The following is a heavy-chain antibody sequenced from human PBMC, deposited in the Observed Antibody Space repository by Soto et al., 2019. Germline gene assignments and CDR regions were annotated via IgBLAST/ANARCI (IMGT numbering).Heavy chain of an antibody. CDR1: GGSISSYY. Sequence: QVQLQESGPGLVKPSETLSLTCTVSGGSISSYYWSWIRQPAGKGLEWIGRIYTSGSTNYNPSLKSRVTMSVDTSKNQFSLNLSSVTAADTAVYYCAGDYYDVVGGGYFQHWGQGTLVTVSS. D-gene: IGHD3-22*01. CDR2: IYTSGST. J-gene: IGHJ1*01. V-gene: IGHV4-4*07. CDR3: AGDYYDVVGGGYFQH.